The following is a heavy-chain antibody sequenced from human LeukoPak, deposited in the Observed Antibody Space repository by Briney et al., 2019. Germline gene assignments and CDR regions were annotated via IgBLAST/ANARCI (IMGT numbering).Heavy chain of an antibody. CDR1: GYIFTTYG. CDR2: ISAYIGNT. V-gene: IGHV1-18*01. Sequence: ASVKVSCKTSGYIFTTYGISWVRQAPGQGLEWMGWISAYIGNTNYAQKLQGRVTMTTDTSTSTAYMELRSLTSDDTAVYYCARGVSSNWYGDFQHWGQGTLVTVSS. D-gene: IGHD6-13*01. CDR3: ARGVSSNWYGDFQH. J-gene: IGHJ1*01.